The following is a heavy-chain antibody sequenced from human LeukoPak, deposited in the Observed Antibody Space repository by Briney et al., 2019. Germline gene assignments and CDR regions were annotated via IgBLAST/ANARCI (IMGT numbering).Heavy chain of an antibody. CDR3: ARDITVTDHDIGY. J-gene: IGHJ4*02. CDR1: GYAFTTYY. CDR2: ISPNDGST. D-gene: IGHD3-10*01. Sequence: ASVKVSCKASGYAFTTYYIHWLRQAPGQGPEWMGIISPNDGSTSYAQKFQGRVTMARDTSTSTVYMELSSLKSEDTAVYYCARDITVTDHDIGYWGQGTLVTVSS. V-gene: IGHV1-46*01.